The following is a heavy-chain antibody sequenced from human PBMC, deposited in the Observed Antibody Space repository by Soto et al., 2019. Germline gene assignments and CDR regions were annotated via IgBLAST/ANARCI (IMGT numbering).Heavy chain of an antibody. D-gene: IGHD1-1*01. Sequence: QVQLVQSGAEVKKPGASVKVSCKASGYTFTSYAINWVRQATGQGLEWMGWMNPTSGNTGYAQKFQGRGTMTRNTSISTAYMELSSLRSEDTAVYYCARERTGTTSMDVWGQGTKVTVSS. CDR1: GYTFTSYA. V-gene: IGHV1-8*01. CDR2: MNPTSGNT. J-gene: IGHJ6*02. CDR3: ARERTGTTSMDV.